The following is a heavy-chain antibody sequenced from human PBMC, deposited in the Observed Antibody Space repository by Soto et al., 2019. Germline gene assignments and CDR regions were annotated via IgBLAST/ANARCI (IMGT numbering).Heavy chain of an antibody. V-gene: IGHV3-30-3*01. Sequence: GGSLRLSCAASGFTFSSYAMHWVRQAPGKGLEWVAVISYDGSNKYYADSVKGRFTISRDNSKNTLYLQMNSLRAEDTAVYYCAKVVVAVTGFDNWGQGTLVTVSS. CDR1: GFTFSSYA. D-gene: IGHD4-17*01. CDR2: ISYDGSNK. J-gene: IGHJ4*02. CDR3: AKVVVAVTGFDN.